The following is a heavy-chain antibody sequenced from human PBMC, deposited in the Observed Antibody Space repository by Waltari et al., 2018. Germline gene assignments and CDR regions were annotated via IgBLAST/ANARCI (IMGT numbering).Heavy chain of an antibody. V-gene: IGHV4-61*05. CDR2: IYYSGST. Sequence: QLQLQESGPGLVKPSETLSLTCAVSGDSISSSLYYWGWIRQPPGKGPEWLGYIYYSGSTNYNPSLKSRVTISVDTSKNQFSLKLSSVTAADTAVYYCASHRGSSYNWFDPWGQGTLVTVSS. CDR1: GDSISSSLYY. CDR3: ASHRGSSYNWFDP. J-gene: IGHJ5*02. D-gene: IGHD1-26*01.